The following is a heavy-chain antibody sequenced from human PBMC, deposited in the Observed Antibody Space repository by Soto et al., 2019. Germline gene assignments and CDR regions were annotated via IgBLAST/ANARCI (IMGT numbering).Heavy chain of an antibody. CDR1: GFTFSSYA. J-gene: IGHJ4*02. Sequence: GGSLRLSCAASGFTFSSYAMHWVRQAPGKGLEWVAVISYDGSNKYYADSVKGRFTISRDNSKNTLYLQMNSLRAEDTAVYYCARDDHHKYCSGGSCYFGYWGQGTLVTVSS. CDR2: ISYDGSNK. D-gene: IGHD2-15*01. CDR3: ARDDHHKYCSGGSCYFGY. V-gene: IGHV3-30-3*01.